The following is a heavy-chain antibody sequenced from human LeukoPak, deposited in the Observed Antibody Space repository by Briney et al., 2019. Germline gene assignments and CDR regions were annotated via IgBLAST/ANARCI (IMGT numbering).Heavy chain of an antibody. CDR3: AKDIAAAGIYYFDY. CDR2: IKQDGSEI. CDR1: GSTFSNYW. V-gene: IGHV3-7*03. J-gene: IGHJ4*02. Sequence: GGSLRLSCTASGSTFSNYWMHWVRQAPGKGLEWVANIKQDGSEIYYVGSVKGRFTISRDNAKNSLYLQMNSLRAEDTALYYCAKDIAAAGIYYFDYWGQGTLVTVSS. D-gene: IGHD6-13*01.